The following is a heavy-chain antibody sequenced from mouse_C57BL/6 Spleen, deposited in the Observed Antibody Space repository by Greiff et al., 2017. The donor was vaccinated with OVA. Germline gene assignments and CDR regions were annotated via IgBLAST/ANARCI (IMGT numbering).Heavy chain of an antibody. J-gene: IGHJ4*01. CDR2: IYPGDGDT. Sequence: QVQLQQSGAELVKPGASVKISRKASGYAFSSYWMNWVKQRPGKGLEWIGQIYPGDGDTNYNGKFKGKATLTADKSSSTAYMQLSSLTSEDSAVYFCARREGGGFFAMDYWGQGTSVTVSS. CDR3: ARREGGGFFAMDY. V-gene: IGHV1-80*01. CDR1: GYAFSSYW.